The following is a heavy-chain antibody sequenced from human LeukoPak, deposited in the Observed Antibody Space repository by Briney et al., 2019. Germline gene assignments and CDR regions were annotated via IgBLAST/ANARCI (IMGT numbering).Heavy chain of an antibody. J-gene: IGHJ4*02. D-gene: IGHD3-10*01. Sequence: PSETLSLTCTVSGGSISSSSYYWGWIRQPPGKGLEWIGSIYYSGSTYYNPSLKSRVTISVATSKNQFSLKLSSVTAADTAVYYCARQGGYYGSGGYYFDYWGQGTLVTVSS. V-gene: IGHV4-39*01. CDR2: IYYSGST. CDR3: ARQGGYYGSGGYYFDY. CDR1: GGSISSSSYY.